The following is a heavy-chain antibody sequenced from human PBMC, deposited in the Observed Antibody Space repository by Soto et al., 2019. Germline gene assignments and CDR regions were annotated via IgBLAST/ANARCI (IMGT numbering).Heavy chain of an antibody. CDR3: ERCHRGLRCHLDS. J-gene: IGHJ4*02. D-gene: IGHD2-8*01. CDR1: GGTFSSYA. Sequence: QVQLVQSGAEVKKPGSSVKVSCEASGGTFSSYAFSWVRQAPGQGPEWMGGIIPRFESVNYAQKFRGRVTLTRETTVNIAYLHLSSLKSEETAVYFCERCHRGLRCHLDSWGQGKLVTVSS. CDR2: IIPRFESV. V-gene: IGHV1-69*06.